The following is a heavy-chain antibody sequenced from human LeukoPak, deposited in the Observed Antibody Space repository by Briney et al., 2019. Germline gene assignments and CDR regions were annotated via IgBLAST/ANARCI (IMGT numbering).Heavy chain of an antibody. CDR3: ARDERGINY. V-gene: IGHV3-48*01. D-gene: IGHD3-16*01. Sequence: GGSLRLSCAASGFTFSSYSMNWVRQAPGKGLEWVSYISSSSSSTIYYADSVKGRLTISRDNAKNSLYLQMNSLRAEDTAVYYCARDERGINYWGQGTLVTVSS. J-gene: IGHJ4*02. CDR2: ISSSSSSTI. CDR1: GFTFSSYS.